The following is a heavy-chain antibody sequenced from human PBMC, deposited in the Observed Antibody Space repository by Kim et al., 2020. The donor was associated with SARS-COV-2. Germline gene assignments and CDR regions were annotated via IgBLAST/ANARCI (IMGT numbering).Heavy chain of an antibody. J-gene: IGHJ5*02. D-gene: IGHD3-16*02. Sequence: GGSLRLSCAASGFTFSSYAMSWVRQAPGKGLEWVSAISGSGGSTYYADSVKGRFTISRDNSKNTLYLQMNSLRAEDTAVYYCAKDHEILAGYDYVWGSYRFSHWFDPWGQGTLVTVSS. CDR3: AKDHEILAGYDYVWGSYRFSHWFDP. CDR2: ISGSGGST. V-gene: IGHV3-23*01. CDR1: GFTFSSYA.